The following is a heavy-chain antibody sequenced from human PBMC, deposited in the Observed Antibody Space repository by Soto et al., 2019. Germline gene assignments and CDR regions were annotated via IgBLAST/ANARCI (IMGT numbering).Heavy chain of an antibody. D-gene: IGHD3-16*01. CDR3: ERDGGPREMATSARGYFFYGMAV. Sequence: QVQLVESGGGVVQPGRSLRLSCAASGFTFSSHAMHWVRQAPGKGLEWVAVISYDGRNKYSADSVNGRFTISRDNSKKPLYLQMNSLRGEDTAVYYCERDGGPREMATSARGYFFYGMAVWGQGTTVTVSS. CDR2: ISYDGRNK. CDR1: GFTFSSHA. J-gene: IGHJ6*01. V-gene: IGHV3-30-3*01.